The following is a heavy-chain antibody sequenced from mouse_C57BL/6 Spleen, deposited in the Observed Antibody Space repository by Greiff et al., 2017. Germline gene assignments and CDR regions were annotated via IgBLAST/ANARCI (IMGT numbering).Heavy chain of an antibody. Sequence: EVKLMESGGGLVKPGGSLKLSCAASGFTFSDYGMHWVRQAPEKGLEWVAYISSGSSTIYYADTVKGRFTISRDSAKNTLFLQMNSLRSEDTAMYYCARPSTMIRRFAYGGQGTLVTVSA. CDR3: ARPSTMIRRFAY. J-gene: IGHJ3*01. D-gene: IGHD2-4*01. CDR2: ISSGSSTI. CDR1: GFTFSDYG. V-gene: IGHV5-17*01.